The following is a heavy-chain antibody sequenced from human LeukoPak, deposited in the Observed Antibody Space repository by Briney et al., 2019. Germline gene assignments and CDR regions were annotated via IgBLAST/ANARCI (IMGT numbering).Heavy chain of an antibody. D-gene: IGHD6-19*01. J-gene: IGHJ5*02. CDR1: GFTFDDYA. Sequence: GGSLRLSCAASGFTFDDYAMHWVRQAPGKGLEWVSGISWNSGSIGYADSVKGRFTISRDNAKNSLYLQMNSLRAEDTALYYCAKYSSGWYEGWFDPWGQGTLVTVS. CDR3: AKYSSGWYEGWFDP. CDR2: ISWNSGSI. V-gene: IGHV3-9*01.